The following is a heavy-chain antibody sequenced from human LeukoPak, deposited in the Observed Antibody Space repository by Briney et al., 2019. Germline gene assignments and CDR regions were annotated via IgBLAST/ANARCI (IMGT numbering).Heavy chain of an antibody. CDR1: GGSISSSSYY. Sequence: SETLSLTCTVSGGSISSSSYYWSWIRQPPGKGLEWIGSIYYSGSTYYNPSLKSRVTISLDTSKNQFSLKLSSVTAADTAVYYCAKYYVWWFDPWGQGTLVTVSS. V-gene: IGHV4-39*07. J-gene: IGHJ5*02. CDR2: IYYSGST. CDR3: AKYYVWWFDP. D-gene: IGHD3-16*01.